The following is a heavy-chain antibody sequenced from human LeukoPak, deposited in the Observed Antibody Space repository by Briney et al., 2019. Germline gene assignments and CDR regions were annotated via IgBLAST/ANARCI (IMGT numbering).Heavy chain of an antibody. CDR3: ASTYSSSPGNWFDP. J-gene: IGHJ5*02. D-gene: IGHD6-6*01. CDR1: GGSISSYY. CDR2: IYYSGST. Sequence: PSETLSLTCTVSGGSISSYYWSWIRQPPGKGLEWIGYIYYSGSTNYNPSLKSRVTISVDTSKNQFSLKLSSVTAADTAVYYYASTYSSSPGNWFDPWGQGTLVTVSS. V-gene: IGHV4-59*01.